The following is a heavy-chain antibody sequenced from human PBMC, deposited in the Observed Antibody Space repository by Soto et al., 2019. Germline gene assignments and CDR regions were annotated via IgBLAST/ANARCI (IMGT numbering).Heavy chain of an antibody. CDR2: INSDGSST. V-gene: IGHV3-74*01. Sequence: SGGSLRLSCAASGFTFSSYWMHWVRQAPGKGLVWVSRINSDGSSTSYADSVKGRFTISRDNAKNTLYLQMNSLRAEDTAVYYCARSPNYYYYMDVWGKGTTVTVSS. CDR3: ARSPNYYYYMDV. CDR1: GFTFSSYW. J-gene: IGHJ6*03.